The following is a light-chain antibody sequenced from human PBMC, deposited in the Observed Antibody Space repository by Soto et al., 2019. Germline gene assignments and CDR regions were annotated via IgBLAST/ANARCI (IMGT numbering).Light chain of an antibody. CDR1: QSISSW. V-gene: IGKV1-5*01. CDR2: DAS. CDR3: QQYNSYWT. J-gene: IGKJ1*01. Sequence: DIQMTQSPSTLSASVGDRVTITCRASQSISSWLAWYQQKPGKAPKLLIYDASSLESGVPSRFSGSGSGTEFTLTISSLPPDDFATYYGQQYNSYWTFGQGTKVEIK.